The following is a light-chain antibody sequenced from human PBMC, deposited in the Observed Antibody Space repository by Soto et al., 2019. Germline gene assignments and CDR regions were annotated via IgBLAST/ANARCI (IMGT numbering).Light chain of an antibody. CDR2: GAS. CDR1: QSVSSSY. CDR3: QQYGSSLALT. V-gene: IGKV3-20*01. J-gene: IGKJ4*01. Sequence: ESGLTQLPGTLVLSSGERATLSCRAGQSVSSSYLAWYQQKPGQAPRLLIYGASSRATGIPDRFSGSGSGTDFTLTISRLEPEDFAVYYCQQYGSSLALTFGGGTKV.